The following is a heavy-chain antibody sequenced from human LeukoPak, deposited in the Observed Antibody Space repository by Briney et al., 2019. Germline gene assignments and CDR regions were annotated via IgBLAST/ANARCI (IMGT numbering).Heavy chain of an antibody. D-gene: IGHD6-19*01. J-gene: IGHJ4*02. CDR3: AGAGSETQWRAFDF. Sequence: GGSLRLSCAASGFTFSRYDMHWVRQSTGKGLEWVSGIGTAGDTYYAGSVKGRFTISRENAKNSLYLQMYSLTAGDTAVYYCAGAGSETQWRAFDFWGQGALVTVFS. CDR2: IGTAGDT. CDR1: GFTFSRYD. V-gene: IGHV3-13*01.